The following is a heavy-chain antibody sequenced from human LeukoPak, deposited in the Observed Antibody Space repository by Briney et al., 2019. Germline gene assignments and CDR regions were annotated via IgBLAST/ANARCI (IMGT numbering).Heavy chain of an antibody. CDR2: ITNSGSNT. Sequence: GGSLRLSCAASGFTFSTYAMNWVRQAPGKGLEWVSGITNSGSNTFYADSVKGRFTISRDNSKNTPNLQMKSLRAEDTAVYYCAKTGSSSHTDNWGQGTLVTVSS. CDR1: GFTFSTYA. D-gene: IGHD1-1*01. CDR3: AKTGSSSHTDN. J-gene: IGHJ4*02. V-gene: IGHV3-23*01.